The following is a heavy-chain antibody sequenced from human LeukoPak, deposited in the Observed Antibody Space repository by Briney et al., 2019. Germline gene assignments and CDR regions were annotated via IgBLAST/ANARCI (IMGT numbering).Heavy chain of an antibody. D-gene: IGHD3-22*01. J-gene: IGHJ5*02. V-gene: IGHV3-33*06. CDR3: AKAKRPYYYDSSGPPSP. Sequence: GRSLRLSCAASGFTFSSYGMHWVRQAPGKGLEWVAVIWYDGSNKYYADSVKGRFTISRDNSKNTLYLQMNSLRAEDTAAYYCAKAKRPYYYDSSGPPSPWGQGTLVTVSS. CDR1: GFTFSSYG. CDR2: IWYDGSNK.